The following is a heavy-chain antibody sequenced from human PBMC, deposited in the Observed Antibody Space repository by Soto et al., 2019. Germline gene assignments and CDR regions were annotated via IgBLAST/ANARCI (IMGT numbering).Heavy chain of an antibody. CDR2: IYYSGSP. Sequence: QVQLQESGPGLVKPSETLSLTCTVSGGSISSYYWSWIRQPPGKGLEWIGYIYYSGSPNYNPSLKSRVTTSVDPSKNQFSRKPSSVTAADTAVYYCARRWGRSFDYWGQGTLVTVSS. J-gene: IGHJ4*02. CDR1: GGSISSYY. V-gene: IGHV4-59*08. CDR3: ARRWGRSFDY. D-gene: IGHD3-16*01.